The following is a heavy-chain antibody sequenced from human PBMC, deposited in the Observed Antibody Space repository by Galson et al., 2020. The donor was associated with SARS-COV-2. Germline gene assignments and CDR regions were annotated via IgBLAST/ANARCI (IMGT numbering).Heavy chain of an antibody. CDR1: GYSISTTNY. CDR3: ARQGVNMIVLVTVPGWYFDL. Sequence: LETLSLTCAVSGYSISTTNYWGWVRQPPGKGLEWIGSIYPSGSTYYNPSLKSRVTISLDTSKNQFSLRLDSVTAADTALYYCARQGVNMIVLVTVPGWYFDLWGRGTLVTVSS. D-gene: IGHD3-22*01. V-gene: IGHV4-38-2*01. CDR2: IYPSGST. J-gene: IGHJ2*01.